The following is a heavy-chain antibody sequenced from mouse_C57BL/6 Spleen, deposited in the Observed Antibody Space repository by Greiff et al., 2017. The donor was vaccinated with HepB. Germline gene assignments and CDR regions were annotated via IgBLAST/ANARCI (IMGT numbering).Heavy chain of an antibody. D-gene: IGHD1-1*01. CDR3: ARVRYGSSYWYFDV. Sequence: QVQLQQPGAELVMPGASVKLSCKASGYTFTSYWMHWVKQRPGQGLEWIGAIDPSDSYTNYNQKFKGKSTLTIDKSSSTAYMQLSSLTSEDSAVYYGARVRYGSSYWYFDVWGTGTTVTVSS. CDR1: GYTFTSYW. J-gene: IGHJ1*03. V-gene: IGHV1-69*01. CDR2: IDPSDSYT.